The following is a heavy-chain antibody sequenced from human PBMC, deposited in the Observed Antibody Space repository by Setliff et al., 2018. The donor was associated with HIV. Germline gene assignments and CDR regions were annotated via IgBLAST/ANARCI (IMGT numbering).Heavy chain of an antibody. CDR1: GYSISSGYY. Sequence: SDTLSLTCTVSGYSISSGYYWGWIRQPPGKGLEWIGSIYYSGRTYYNPSLQSRVTISTDTSKNQFSLTLSSVTAADTAVYYCARGPGDHILYYFDYWGQGTLVTVSS. CDR2: IYYSGRT. V-gene: IGHV4-38-2*02. J-gene: IGHJ4*02. D-gene: IGHD7-27*01. CDR3: ARGPGDHILYYFDY.